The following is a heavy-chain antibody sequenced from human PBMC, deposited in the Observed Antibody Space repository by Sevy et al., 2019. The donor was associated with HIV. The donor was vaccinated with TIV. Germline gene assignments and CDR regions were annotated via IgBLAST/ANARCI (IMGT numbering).Heavy chain of an antibody. V-gene: IGHV3-7*01. Sequence: GGSLRLSCAASGFTFSSYWMTWVRQAPGKGLEYVANIKQDGSEKYYVDSVKGRFTISRDNAKNSLFLQMNSLRAEDTAVYYCVMGAGLKWGQGTLVTVSS. CDR2: IKQDGSEK. CDR3: VMGAGLK. D-gene: IGHD6-19*01. J-gene: IGHJ4*02. CDR1: GFTFSSYW.